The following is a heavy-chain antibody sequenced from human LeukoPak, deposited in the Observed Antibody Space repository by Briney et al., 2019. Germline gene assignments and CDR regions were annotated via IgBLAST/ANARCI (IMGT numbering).Heavy chain of an antibody. CDR2: INSDGSST. J-gene: IGHJ5*02. V-gene: IGHV3-74*01. CDR1: GFTFSSYW. Sequence: GGSLRLSCAASGFTFSSYWMHWARQAPGKGLVWVSRINSDGSSTSYADSVKGRFTISRDNAKNTLYLQMNSLRAEDTAVYYCARDPVIVATTHNWFDPWGQRTLVTVSS. CDR3: ARDPVIVATTHNWFDP. D-gene: IGHD5-12*01.